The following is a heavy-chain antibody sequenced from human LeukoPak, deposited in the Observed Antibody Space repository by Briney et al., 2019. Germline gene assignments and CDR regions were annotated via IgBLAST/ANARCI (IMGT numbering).Heavy chain of an antibody. Sequence: GGSLRLSCAVSGFTFSDYYMDWVRQAPGKGLEWVARTRNKDRSYSTEYAPSVQGRFSISRDDSKDSLHLQMDTLRTEDTAVYYCAKDRYSSSPEYFQHWGQGTLVTVSS. D-gene: IGHD6-6*01. V-gene: IGHV3-72*01. CDR3: AKDRYSSSPEYFQH. CDR2: TRNKDRSYST. J-gene: IGHJ1*01. CDR1: GFTFSDYY.